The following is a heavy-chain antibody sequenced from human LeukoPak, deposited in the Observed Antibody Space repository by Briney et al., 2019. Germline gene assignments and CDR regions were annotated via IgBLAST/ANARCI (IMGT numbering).Heavy chain of an antibody. CDR2: IKYDGSKI. CDR3: AREGDYMWSFLI. Sequence: GGSLRLSCAASGFTFSRHWLSWVRLAPGKGLEWAANIKYDGSKIYCVDSVKGRFTISRDNAKNSMYLQMNSLRAEDTALYYCAREGDYMWSFLIWGQGTMVTVSS. CDR1: GFTFSRHW. J-gene: IGHJ3*02. V-gene: IGHV3-7*01. D-gene: IGHD1-26*01.